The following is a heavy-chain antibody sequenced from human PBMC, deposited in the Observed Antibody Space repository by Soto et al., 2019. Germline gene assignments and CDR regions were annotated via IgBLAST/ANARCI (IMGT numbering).Heavy chain of an antibody. CDR2: ISFDSSNK. Sequence: QVQPVESGGGVVQPGRSLRLSCAGSGFSFSSYTMHWVRQAPGKGLEWVALISFDSSNKYYAASVKGRFSISRDNSKNTVFLQMDSLRPDDTALYYCARDRLRLGELSLIGYFDYWGQGTLVTVSS. CDR1: GFSFSSYT. J-gene: IGHJ4*02. CDR3: ARDRLRLGELSLIGYFDY. V-gene: IGHV3-30*01. D-gene: IGHD3-16*02.